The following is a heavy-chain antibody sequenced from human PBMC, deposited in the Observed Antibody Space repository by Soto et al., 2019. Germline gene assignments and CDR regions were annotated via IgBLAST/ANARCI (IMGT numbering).Heavy chain of an antibody. CDR3: ARSTDSSGYYHYFDY. CDR2: FNTYTGNP. D-gene: IGHD3-22*01. J-gene: IGHJ4*02. Sequence: SVKVSCKASGYRFTTYGMNWGPQAPGQGLEWMGWFNTYTGNPTYAQGFTGRFVFSMDTSASTAYLQISSLKAEDMAMYYCARSTDSSGYYHYFDYWGQGTLVTVYS. V-gene: IGHV7-4-1*02. CDR1: GYRFTTYG.